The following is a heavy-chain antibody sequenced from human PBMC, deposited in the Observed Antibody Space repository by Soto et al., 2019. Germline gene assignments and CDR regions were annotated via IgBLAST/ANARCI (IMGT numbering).Heavy chain of an antibody. CDR3: ARGGLDFGSNSDCFDH. V-gene: IGHV4-30-4*08. Sequence: PSEPLSLTCTVSGASINSGGYYWNWVRLLPGRGLEWIGYIYFSGNTYYNPSLESRVTISLDTPQNQFSLKLNSVSAADTAVYYCARGGLDFGSNSDCFDHWGQGTLVT. D-gene: IGHD7-27*01. J-gene: IGHJ4*02. CDR1: GASINSGGYY. CDR2: IYFSGNT.